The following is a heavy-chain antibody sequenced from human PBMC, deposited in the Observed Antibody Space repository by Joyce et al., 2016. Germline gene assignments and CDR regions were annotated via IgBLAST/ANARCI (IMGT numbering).Heavy chain of an antibody. CDR3: VRDRAFGRFDY. Sequence: EVQLVESGGGLVQPGESLSISCAASEFTFSDYWMDWVGQAPGGGMEWVASINQDGSAKYYADYVKGRFTVTRDNGKNSLFLLMDSLGADDTAVYYCVRDRAFGRFDYWGRGTLVSVSA. CDR1: EFTFSDYW. V-gene: IGHV3-7*04. J-gene: IGHJ4*02. CDR2: INQDGSAK. D-gene: IGHD3-16*01.